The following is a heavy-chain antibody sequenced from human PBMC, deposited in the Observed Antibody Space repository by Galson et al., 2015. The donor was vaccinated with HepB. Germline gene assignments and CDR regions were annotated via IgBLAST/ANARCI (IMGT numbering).Heavy chain of an antibody. CDR2: IRNKINRYST. CDR1: GFTFSDFY. CDR3: SRAPYARGWYPDY. D-gene: IGHD6-19*01. V-gene: IGHV3-72*01. J-gene: IGHJ4*02. Sequence: SLRLSCAGSGFTFSDFYMDWVRQAPGKELEWVGRIRNKINRYSTDYAGSVKGRFTISRDDSKNSVYLQMNGLETEDTAVYYCSRAPYARGWYPDYWGQGTLVTVSS.